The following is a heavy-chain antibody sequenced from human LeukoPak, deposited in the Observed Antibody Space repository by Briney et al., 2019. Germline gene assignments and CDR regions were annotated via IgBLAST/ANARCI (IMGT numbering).Heavy chain of an antibody. CDR1: GVSVTNYY. D-gene: IGHD3-16*01. CDR2: NYPTGDT. V-gene: IGHV4-4*07. J-gene: IGHJ4*02. Sequence: SETLSLTCSVSGVSVTNYYWSWVRQPAGKRLEWIGRNYPTGDTIYNPSLKSRVTMSVDMSKNHLSLKPTSVTAADAAVYHCARDLTARGSFDYWGQGILVSVSS. CDR3: ARDLTARGSFDY.